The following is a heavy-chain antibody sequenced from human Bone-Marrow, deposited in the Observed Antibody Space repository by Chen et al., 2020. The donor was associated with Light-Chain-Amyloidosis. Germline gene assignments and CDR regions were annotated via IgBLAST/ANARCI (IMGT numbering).Heavy chain of an antibody. CDR3: ARGPLNYGYEFLDY. CDR2: INPNSGGT. CDR1: GYTFTGYY. D-gene: IGHD5-18*01. V-gene: IGHV1-2*02. J-gene: IGHJ4*02. Sequence: QVQLAQSGAEVKKPGASVKVSCKASGYTFTGYYIHWVRQAPGQGLEWMGWINPNSGGTNYAQNVQGRVTMTRDTSISTAYMELSRLRFDDTAVYYCARGPLNYGYEFLDYWGQGTLVTVSS.